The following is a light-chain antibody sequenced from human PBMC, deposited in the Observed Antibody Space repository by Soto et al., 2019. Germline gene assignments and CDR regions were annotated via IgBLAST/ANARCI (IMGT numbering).Light chain of an antibody. CDR2: DVS. Sequence: DVQMTQSPSSLSASVGGSVIITCQANESIANYLNWFQQKRGKAPRPLIYDVSSLQSGVPSRFSGSGSGTEFTLTISSLQPDDFATYYCQHYKMYSPWTFGQGTKVDIK. CDR3: QHYKMYSPWT. J-gene: IGKJ1*01. V-gene: IGKV1-16*01. CDR1: ESIANY.